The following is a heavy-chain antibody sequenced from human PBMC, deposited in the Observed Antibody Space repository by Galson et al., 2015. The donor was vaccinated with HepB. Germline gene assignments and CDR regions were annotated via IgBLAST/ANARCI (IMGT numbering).Heavy chain of an antibody. CDR2: MSMSGGST. Sequence: SLRLSCAASGFTITTSGMHWVRQAPGKGLQYVSGMSMSGGSTFYADSVTGRFTISRDTSKNTVYIQMSSLRVEDTAVYYCVTQRGGVVYWGQGTLVTVSS. V-gene: IGHV3-64D*06. CDR3: VTQRGGVVY. CDR1: GFTITTSG. D-gene: IGHD2-8*01. J-gene: IGHJ4*02.